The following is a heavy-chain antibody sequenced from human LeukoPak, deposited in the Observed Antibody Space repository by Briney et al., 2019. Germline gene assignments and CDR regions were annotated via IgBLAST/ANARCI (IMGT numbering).Heavy chain of an antibody. CDR1: GFIFRNYW. D-gene: IGHD3-16*02. J-gene: IGHJ5*02. CDR3: ARGVIIRGRLDP. Sequence: GGSLRLSCAASGFIFRNYWMSWVRQAPGKGLEWVANIKEDGSEKYYVESVTGRLTISRDNAKNSLYLQMSSLRAEDTAVYYCARGVIIRGRLDPWGQGTLVTVSS. CDR2: IKEDGSEK. V-gene: IGHV3-7*01.